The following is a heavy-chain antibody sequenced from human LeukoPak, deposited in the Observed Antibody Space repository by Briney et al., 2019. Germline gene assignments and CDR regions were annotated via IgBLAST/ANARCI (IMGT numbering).Heavy chain of an antibody. V-gene: IGHV1-18*01. D-gene: IGHD2-2*02. CDR2: ISAYNGNT. CDR3: ARDRIVVVPAAIRKNWFDP. CDR1: GYTFTSYG. Sequence: GASVKVSCKASGYTFTSYGISWVRQAPGQGLEWMGWISAYNGNTNYAQKLQGRVTMTTDTSTSTAYMELSRLRSDDTAVYYCARDRIVVVPAAIRKNWFDPWGQGTLVTVSS. J-gene: IGHJ5*02.